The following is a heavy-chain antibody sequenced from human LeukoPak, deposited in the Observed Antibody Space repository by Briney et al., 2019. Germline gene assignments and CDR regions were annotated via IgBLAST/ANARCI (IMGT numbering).Heavy chain of an antibody. D-gene: IGHD3-10*01. CDR3: ARDYYGSGSYYNLFDY. J-gene: IGHJ4*02. Sequence: PSETLSLTCTVSGYSISSGYYWGWIRQPPGKGLEWIGSIYHSGSTYYNPSLKSRVTISVDTSKNQFSLKLSSVTAADTAVYYCARDYYGSGSYYNLFDYWGQGTLVTVSS. CDR1: GYSISSGYY. CDR2: IYHSGST. V-gene: IGHV4-38-2*02.